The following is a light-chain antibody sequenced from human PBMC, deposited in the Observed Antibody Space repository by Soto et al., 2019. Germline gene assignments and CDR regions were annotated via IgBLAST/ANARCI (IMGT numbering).Light chain of an antibody. J-gene: IGLJ1*01. CDR1: SGDVGAYNY. CDR3: CSYAGTYTYV. CDR2: DVT. Sequence: QSVLTQPRSVSGSPGQSVTISCTGTSGDVGAYNYVSWCQLHPGKAPKLIIYDVTKRPSGVPDRFSGSKSGNTASLTISGLQAEDEAEYYCCSYAGTYTYVFGTGTKVTVL. V-gene: IGLV2-11*01.